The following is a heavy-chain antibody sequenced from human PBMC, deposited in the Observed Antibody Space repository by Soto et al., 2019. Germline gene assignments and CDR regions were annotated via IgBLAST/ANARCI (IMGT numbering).Heavy chain of an antibody. J-gene: IGHJ4*02. CDR1: GYTFSGYY. Sequence: ASVKVSCKASGYTFSGYYMHWVRQAPGQGLEWMGWINPNSGGTNYAQKFQGWVTMTRDTSINTAYMELSRLKSDDTAVYYCAREKGEESGQGHFDYWGQGTVVTVSS. CDR2: INPNSGGT. CDR3: AREKGEESGQGHFDY. V-gene: IGHV1-2*04. D-gene: IGHD3-10*01.